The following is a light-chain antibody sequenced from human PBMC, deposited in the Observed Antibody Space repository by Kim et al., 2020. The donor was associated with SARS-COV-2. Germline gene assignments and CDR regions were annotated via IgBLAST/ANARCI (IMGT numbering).Light chain of an antibody. J-gene: IGLJ2*01. CDR1: SSDVGGYNY. V-gene: IGLV2-14*03. CDR3: SSHASNRDIL. Sequence: QSALTQPASVSGSPGQSIIISCTGTSSDVGGYNYVSWYQQHPGKAPKLMIYDVSNRPSGVSNRFSASKSGNTASLTISGLQAEDEADYYCSSHASNRDILFGGGTQLTVL. CDR2: DVS.